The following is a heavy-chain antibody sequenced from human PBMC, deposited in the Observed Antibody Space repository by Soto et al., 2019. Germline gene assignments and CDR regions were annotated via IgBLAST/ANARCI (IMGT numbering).Heavy chain of an antibody. Sequence: PGGSLRLSCAASGFTFSSYAMHWVRQAPGKGLEWVAVISYDGSNKYYADSVKGRFTISRDNSKNTLYLQMNSLRAEDTAVYYCARLAVDTAMVTGLDYWGQGTLVTVSS. J-gene: IGHJ4*02. CDR2: ISYDGSNK. D-gene: IGHD5-18*01. CDR3: ARLAVDTAMVTGLDY. CDR1: GFTFSSYA. V-gene: IGHV3-30-3*01.